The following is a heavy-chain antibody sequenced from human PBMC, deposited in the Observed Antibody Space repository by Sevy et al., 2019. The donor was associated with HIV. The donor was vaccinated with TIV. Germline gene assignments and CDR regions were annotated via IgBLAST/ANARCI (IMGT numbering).Heavy chain of an antibody. CDR1: GLIFTDYW. CDR3: AREVGGFNWRPYYFDS. CDR2: IKQDQSEK. D-gene: IGHD3-3*01. J-gene: IGHJ4*02. Sequence: GGSLRLSCETSGLIFTDYWMSWVRQIPGKGLEWVATIKQDQSEKYYVDSVKGRFAISRDSAKKSVSLQMNGLRAEDTALYFYAREVGGFNWRPYYFDSWGQGTLVTVSS. V-gene: IGHV3-7*01.